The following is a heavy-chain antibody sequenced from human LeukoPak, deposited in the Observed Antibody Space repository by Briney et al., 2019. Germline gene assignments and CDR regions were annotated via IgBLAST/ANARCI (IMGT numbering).Heavy chain of an antibody. CDR3: ARVMHWDRVMARGRGMDV. J-gene: IGHJ6*02. D-gene: IGHD5-18*01. CDR2: IIPIFGTA. Sequence: ASVKVSCKASGGTFSSYAISWVRQAPGQGLEWMGGIIPIFGTANYAQKFQGRVTITADESTSTAYMELSSLRSEDTAVYYCARVMHWDRVMARGRGMDVWGQGTTVTVSS. V-gene: IGHV1-69*13. CDR1: GGTFSSYA.